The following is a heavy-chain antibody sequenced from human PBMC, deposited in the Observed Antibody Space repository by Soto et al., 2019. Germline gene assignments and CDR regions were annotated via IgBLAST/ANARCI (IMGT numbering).Heavy chain of an antibody. D-gene: IGHD3-22*01. V-gene: IGHV1-69*06. CDR2: IIPIFGTA. Sequence: VNVSCKSCGRTFSSYASIWVRQAPGQGLELMGGIIPIFGTANYAQKFQGRVTITADKSTSTAYMELSSLRSEDTAVYYCASFHYDSSGYHSDYYYGMDVWGQGTTVTVSS. CDR1: GRTFSSYA. CDR3: ASFHYDSSGYHSDYYYGMDV. J-gene: IGHJ6*02.